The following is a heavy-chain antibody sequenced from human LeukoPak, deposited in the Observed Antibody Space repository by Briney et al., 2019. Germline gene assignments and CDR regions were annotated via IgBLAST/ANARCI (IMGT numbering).Heavy chain of an antibody. CDR2: ISGSGGST. D-gene: IGHD3-10*01. J-gene: IGHJ4*02. CDR1: GFTFSSYA. CDR3: AKGLGGLLWFGELLYGEY. V-gene: IGHV3-23*01. Sequence: PGGSLGLSCAASGFTFSSYAMSWVRQAPGKGLEWVSAISGSGGSTYYADSVKGRFTISRDNSKNTLYLQMNSLRAEDTAVYYCAKGLGGLLWFGELLYGEYWGQGTLVTVSS.